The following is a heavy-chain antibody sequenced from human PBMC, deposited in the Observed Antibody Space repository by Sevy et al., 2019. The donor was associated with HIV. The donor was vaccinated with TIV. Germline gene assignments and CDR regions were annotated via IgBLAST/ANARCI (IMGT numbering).Heavy chain of an antibody. D-gene: IGHD6-6*01. CDR1: GFTVSRNF. V-gene: IGHV3-53*01. J-gene: IGHJ4*02. Sequence: GWSLRLSCAASGFTVSRNFMSWIRQAPGKGLEWVSIIYSDGTTFYADSVKGRFTISRDNSRNTLYLQMNTLRAEDTAVYYCVGADRPNQGDFWGQGTLVTVSS. CDR3: VGADRPNQGDF. CDR2: IYSDGTT.